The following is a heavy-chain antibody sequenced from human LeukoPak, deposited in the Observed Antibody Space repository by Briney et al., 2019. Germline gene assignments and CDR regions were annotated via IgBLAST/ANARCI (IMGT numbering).Heavy chain of an antibody. V-gene: IGHV4-30-2*01. CDR3: ARGGGGGIAAAGTEEFDP. CDR1: GGSISSGGYY. CDR2: IYHSGST. J-gene: IGHJ5*02. D-gene: IGHD6-13*01. Sequence: SQTLSLTCTVSGGSISSGGYYWSWIRQPPGKGLEWIGYIYHSGSTYYNPSLKSRVTISVDRSKNQFSLKLSSVTAADTAVYYCARGGGGGIAAAGTEEFDPWGQGTLVTVSS.